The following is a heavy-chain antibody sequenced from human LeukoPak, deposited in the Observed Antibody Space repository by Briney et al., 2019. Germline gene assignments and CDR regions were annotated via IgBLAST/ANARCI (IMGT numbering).Heavy chain of an antibody. Sequence: GGSLRLSCAASGFTFSSYSMNWVRQAPGKGLEWVSSISSSSSYIYYADSVKGRFTISRDNAKNSLYLQMNSLRAEDTAVYYCARDRLHYGEYEKTFDYWGQGTLVSVSS. CDR1: GFTFSSYS. V-gene: IGHV3-21*01. D-gene: IGHD4-17*01. CDR2: ISSSSSYI. CDR3: ARDRLHYGEYEKTFDY. J-gene: IGHJ4*02.